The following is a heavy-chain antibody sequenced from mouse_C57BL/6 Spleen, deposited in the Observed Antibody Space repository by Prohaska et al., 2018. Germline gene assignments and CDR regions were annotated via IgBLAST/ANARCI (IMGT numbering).Heavy chain of an antibody. V-gene: IGHV1-63*01. D-gene: IGHD2-3*01. Sequence: QVQLQQSGAELVRPGTSVKMSCKASGYTFTNYWIGWAKQRPGHGLEWIGDIYPGGGYTNYNEKFKGKATLTADKSSSTAYMQFSSLTSEDSAIYYCARVVRSYDGYYGYAMDYWGQGTSVTVSS. CDR3: ARVVRSYDGYYGYAMDY. J-gene: IGHJ4*01. CDR2: IYPGGGYT. CDR1: GYTFTNYW.